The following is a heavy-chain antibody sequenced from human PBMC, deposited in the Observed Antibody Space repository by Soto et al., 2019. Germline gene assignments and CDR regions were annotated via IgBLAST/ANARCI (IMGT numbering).Heavy chain of an antibody. J-gene: IGHJ4*02. V-gene: IGHV4-59*08. Sequence: SETLSLTCTVSSGSISTYYWSWIRQPPGKGLEWIGYIYYTGSTNYNPSLKTRVAISMDTSKNQFSLNLSSVTAADTAVFYCAGLFPYVSSGYHPNYLGQGTLVTVSS. CDR3: AGLFPYVSSGYHPNY. D-gene: IGHD3-22*01. CDR1: SGSISTYY. CDR2: IYYTGST.